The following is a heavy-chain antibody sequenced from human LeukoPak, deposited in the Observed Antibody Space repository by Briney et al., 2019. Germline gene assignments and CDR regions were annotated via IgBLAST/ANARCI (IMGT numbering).Heavy chain of an antibody. CDR3: ASAIAAHNWFDP. V-gene: IGHV3-21*01. D-gene: IGHD6-6*01. CDR1: GFTFGSYS. CDR2: ISSSSSYI. J-gene: IGHJ5*02. Sequence: GGSLRLSCAASGFTFGSYSMNWVRQAPGKGLEWVSSISSSSSYIYYADSVKGRFTISRDNAKNSLYLQMNSLRAEDTAVYYCASAIAAHNWFDPWGQGTLVTVSS.